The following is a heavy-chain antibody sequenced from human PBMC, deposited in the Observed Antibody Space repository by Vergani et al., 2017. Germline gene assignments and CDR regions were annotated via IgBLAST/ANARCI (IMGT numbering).Heavy chain of an antibody. CDR2: IWYDGSNK. Sequence: QVQLVESGGGVVQPGRSLRLSCAASGFTFSSYGMHWVRQAPGKGLEWVAVIWYDGSNKYYADSVKGRFTISRDNSKNTLYLQMNSLRAEDTAVYYCARGTRITMVRGVIIESYGMDVWGQGTTVTVSS. CDR1: GFTFSSYG. CDR3: ARGTRITMVRGVIIESYGMDV. J-gene: IGHJ6*02. D-gene: IGHD3-10*01. V-gene: IGHV3-33*01.